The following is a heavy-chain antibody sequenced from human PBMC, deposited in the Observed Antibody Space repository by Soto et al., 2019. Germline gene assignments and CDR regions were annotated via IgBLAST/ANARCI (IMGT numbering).Heavy chain of an antibody. D-gene: IGHD2-15*01. V-gene: IGHV3-23*01. CDR3: AKAPFQPIRYGGSSRFVP. CDR1: GFTFSSYS. J-gene: IGHJ5*02. Sequence: PSESLRLSCAASGFTFSSYSLSWVRQAPGKGLEWVAAINGSGSSTYNAYLKRRRITISSDTSKNMLYLQMNSLRAEDTDVYYCAKAPFQPIRYGGSSRFVPWGQGTLVT. CDR2: INGSGSST.